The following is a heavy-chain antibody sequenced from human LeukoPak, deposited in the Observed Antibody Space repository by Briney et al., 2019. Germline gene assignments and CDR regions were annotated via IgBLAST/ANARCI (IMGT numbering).Heavy chain of an antibody. D-gene: IGHD3-22*01. V-gene: IGHV3-23*01. J-gene: IGHJ4*02. Sequence: GESLRLSCAASGFTFSGHAMNWVRQAPGKGLEWVSAISGSGGSTYYADSVKGRFTISRDNSKNTLYLQMNSLRAEDTAVYYCAKALSNRITMIVVSGWGQGTLVTVSS. CDR1: GFTFSGHA. CDR3: AKALSNRITMIVVSG. CDR2: ISGSGGST.